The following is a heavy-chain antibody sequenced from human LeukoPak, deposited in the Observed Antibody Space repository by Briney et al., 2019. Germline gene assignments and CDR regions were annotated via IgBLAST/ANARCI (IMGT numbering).Heavy chain of an antibody. V-gene: IGHV3-66*01. CDR3: ARALGSYGSAFDI. CDR1: GFTFDDYA. D-gene: IGHD3-10*01. J-gene: IGHJ3*02. Sequence: GGSLRLSCAASGFTFDDYAMHWVRQAPGKGLEWVSIIYSGGSTYYADSVKGRFTISRDNSKNTLYVQMNSLRAEDTAVYYCARALGSYGSAFDIWGQGTMVTVSS. CDR2: IYSGGST.